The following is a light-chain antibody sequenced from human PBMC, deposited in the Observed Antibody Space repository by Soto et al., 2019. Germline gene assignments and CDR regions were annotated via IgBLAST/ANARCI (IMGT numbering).Light chain of an antibody. CDR3: EDYSSSSGLT. CDR2: QAS. Sequence: DIHMTQSPSTLSASVGDRVTITCRASQSISSWLAWYEQKPGKAPKLLIFQASSLKSGVPSRFSGSGSATEYTLTISSLQPDDFATYYCEDYSSSSGLTFGGGTKVETK. CDR1: QSISSW. V-gene: IGKV1-5*03. J-gene: IGKJ4*01.